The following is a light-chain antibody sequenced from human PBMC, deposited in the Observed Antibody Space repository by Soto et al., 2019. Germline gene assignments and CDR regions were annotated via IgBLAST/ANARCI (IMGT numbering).Light chain of an antibody. Sequence: ELVWTQSPATMSLSPGERCTRSCVGSQSVSSYLAWYQQKPGQAPRLLIYDASNRATGIPARFSGSGSGTEFTLPISSLQSEDFAVYYCQQSHNWPPWTFGPGTQVEIK. CDR2: DAS. J-gene: IGKJ1*01. CDR3: QQSHNWPPWT. CDR1: QSVSSY. V-gene: IGKV3-11*01.